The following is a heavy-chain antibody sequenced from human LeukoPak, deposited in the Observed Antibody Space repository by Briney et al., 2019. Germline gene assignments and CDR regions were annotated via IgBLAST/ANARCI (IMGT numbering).Heavy chain of an antibody. CDR1: GGTFSSYA. J-gene: IGHJ4*02. Sequence: ASVKVSCKASGGTFSSYAISWVRQAPGQGLEWMGGIIPIFGTANYAQKFQGRVTITTDGSTSTAYMELSSLRSEDTAVYYCARMYYYDSSAYFDYWGQGTLVTVSS. V-gene: IGHV1-69*05. D-gene: IGHD3-22*01. CDR3: ARMYYYDSSAYFDY. CDR2: IIPIFGTA.